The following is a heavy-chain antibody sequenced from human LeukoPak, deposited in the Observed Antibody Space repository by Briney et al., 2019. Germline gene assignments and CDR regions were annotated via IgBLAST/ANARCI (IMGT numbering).Heavy chain of an antibody. Sequence: GGSLRLSCAASGFTFSSYAMSWVRQAPGKGLEWVSAISGSGGSTYYADSVKGRFTISRDNSKNTLYLQMNSLRAEDTAVYYCAKGTPIYYDSSGYIASDYWGQGTLVTVSS. D-gene: IGHD3-22*01. J-gene: IGHJ4*02. CDR1: GFTFSSYA. CDR3: AKGTPIYYDSSGYIASDY. CDR2: ISGSGGST. V-gene: IGHV3-23*01.